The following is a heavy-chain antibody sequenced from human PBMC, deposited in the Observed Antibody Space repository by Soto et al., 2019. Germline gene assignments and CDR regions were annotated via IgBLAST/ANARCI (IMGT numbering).Heavy chain of an antibody. CDR2: ISGSGERP. J-gene: IGHJ6*02. Sequence: GSLSLSCGPSGLTFSTYAMIWVRQAPGKGLEWVSGISGSGERPYYADSVKGRLTISRDNSKNTLYLQMKSLRAEDSAVYYWAKDFQRYSTTCDYYYGMEVWGQGTTVTVSS. CDR3: AKDFQRYSTTCDYYYGMEV. CDR1: GLTFSTYA. D-gene: IGHD2-2*01. V-gene: IGHV3-23*01.